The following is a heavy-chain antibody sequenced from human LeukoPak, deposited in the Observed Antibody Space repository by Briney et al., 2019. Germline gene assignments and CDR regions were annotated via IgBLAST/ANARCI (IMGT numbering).Heavy chain of an antibody. J-gene: IGHJ4*02. Sequence: ASVKVSCKASGYTFTSDDINWVRRATGHGLEWMGWMNPNSGNSGSAQRFQGRVTMTRNTSISTAYMELSSLISGDTAVYFCARSKTGASGFDYWGQGTLVTVSS. CDR3: ARSKTGASGFDY. V-gene: IGHV1-8*01. CDR2: MNPNSGNS. CDR1: GYTFTSDD.